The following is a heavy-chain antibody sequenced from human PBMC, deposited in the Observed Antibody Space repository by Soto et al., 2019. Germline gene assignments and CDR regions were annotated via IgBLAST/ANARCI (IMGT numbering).Heavy chain of an antibody. J-gene: IGHJ4*02. CDR3: QTRQGTVRNFGVVKEDEN. Sequence: QVQLVQSGAELKKPGASVKVSCKASGYSFSNYEISWVRQAPGQGLEWMGRISPNNGNTNYAQKFQGRVFVGPGASTLKAHVDLRSLRSDDSALYCSQTRQGTVRNFGVVKEDENWGQGTMVTGSS. V-gene: IGHV1-18*01. CDR1: GYSFSNYE. CDR2: ISPNNGNT. D-gene: IGHD3-3*01.